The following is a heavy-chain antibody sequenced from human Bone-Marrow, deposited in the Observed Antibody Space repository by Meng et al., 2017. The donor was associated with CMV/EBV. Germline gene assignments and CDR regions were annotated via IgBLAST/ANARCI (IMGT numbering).Heavy chain of an antibody. V-gene: IGHV3-30*02. J-gene: IGHJ4*02. CDR2: IRFNGKNE. CDR3: VKLDKVTVNS. Sequence: GESLKISCAASGFTFRNFGMHWVRQAPGKGLEWVAFIRFNGKNEYYADSVRGRFTISRDNSKNTVYLQMSSLKTEDTALYYCVKLDKVTVNSWGQGTLVTVSS. CDR1: GFTFRNFG. D-gene: IGHD5-12*01.